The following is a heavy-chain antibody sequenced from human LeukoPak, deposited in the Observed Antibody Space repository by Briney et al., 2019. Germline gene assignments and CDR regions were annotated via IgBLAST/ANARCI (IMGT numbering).Heavy chain of an antibody. Sequence: GASVTVSCTASGYTFTGYYIHWVRLAPGQGLAWMGRINSNNGVSNYAQRFQGRVTMTRDTSISTAYMELSGLTSDDTAVYYCARRFCTGGSCYPDYWGQGTLVTVSS. CDR2: INSNNGVS. CDR1: GYTFTGYY. V-gene: IGHV1-2*02. J-gene: IGHJ4*02. D-gene: IGHD2-15*01. CDR3: ARRFCTGGSCYPDY.